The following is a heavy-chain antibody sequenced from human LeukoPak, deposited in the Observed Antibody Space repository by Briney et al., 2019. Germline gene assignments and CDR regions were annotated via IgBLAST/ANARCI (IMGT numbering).Heavy chain of an antibody. CDR3: AKANPCDS. CDR1: GFTFDDFS. CDR2: ITGDGSTR. J-gene: IGHJ5*01. V-gene: IGHV3-43*02. Sequence: PGGSLRLSCAASGFTFDDFSMHWVRQAPGKGLEWVSLITGDGSTRYYADSVRGRFTVSRDNSKNSLYLQMNSLRTEDTALYYCAKANPCDSWGQEPWSPSPQ.